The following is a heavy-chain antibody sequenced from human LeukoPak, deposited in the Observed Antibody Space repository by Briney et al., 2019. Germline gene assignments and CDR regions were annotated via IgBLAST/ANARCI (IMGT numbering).Heavy chain of an antibody. V-gene: IGHV1-3*01. CDR2: INAGNGNT. J-gene: IGHJ6*02. CDR1: GYTFTSYA. Sequence: ASVKVSCKASGYTFTSYAMHWVRQAPGQRLEWMGWINAGNGNTKYSQKFQGRVTITRGTSASTAYMELSSLRSEDTAVYYCAREFYDFWSGYYYGMDVWGQGTTVTVSS. D-gene: IGHD3-3*01. CDR3: AREFYDFWSGYYYGMDV.